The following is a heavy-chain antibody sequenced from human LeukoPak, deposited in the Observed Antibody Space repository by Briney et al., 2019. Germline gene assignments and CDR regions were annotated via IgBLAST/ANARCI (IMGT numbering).Heavy chain of an antibody. CDR3: ARDLAPPGGLSFGELPNAFDI. Sequence: AARSLRLSCAASGFTSTAFEIDCVRPPPGKVRGWVSYIISGVTTIYYADSVTGRFTTSRDTAKNSLYLQMHSLTPEETAVYYCARDLAPPGGLSFGELPNAFDIWGQGTMVTVSS. J-gene: IGHJ3*02. CDR1: GFTSTAFE. V-gene: IGHV3-48*03. D-gene: IGHD3-10*01. CDR2: IISGVTTI.